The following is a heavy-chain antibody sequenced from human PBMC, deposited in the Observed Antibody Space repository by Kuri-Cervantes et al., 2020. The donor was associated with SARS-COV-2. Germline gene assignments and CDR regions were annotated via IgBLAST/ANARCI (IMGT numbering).Heavy chain of an antibody. CDR1: GGTFSSYA. CDR2: INPSGGST. Sequence: ASVKVSCKASGGTFSSYAISWVRQAPGQGLEWMGIINPSGGSTTYAQKFQGRITMTRDTSTNTVYLELSGLISEDTAVIYCERAENVAVRHALDYWGQGTLVTVSS. V-gene: IGHV1-46*01. D-gene: IGHD6-19*01. CDR3: ERAENVAVRHALDY. J-gene: IGHJ4*02.